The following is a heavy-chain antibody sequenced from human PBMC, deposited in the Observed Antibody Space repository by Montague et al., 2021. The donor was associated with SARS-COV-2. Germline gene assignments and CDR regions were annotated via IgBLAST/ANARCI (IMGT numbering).Heavy chain of an antibody. CDR1: GGSISSYY. V-gene: IGHV4-59*08. CDR2: IYYSGST. CDR3: ARRGLGYCSSTSCQNAFDI. Sequence: SETLSLTCTVSGGSISSYYWSWIRQPPGKGLEWIGYIYYSGSTNYNPSPKSRVTISVDTSKNQFSLTLSSVTAADTAVYYCARRGLGYCSSTSCQNAFDIWGQGTMVTVSS. D-gene: IGHD2-2*01. J-gene: IGHJ3*02.